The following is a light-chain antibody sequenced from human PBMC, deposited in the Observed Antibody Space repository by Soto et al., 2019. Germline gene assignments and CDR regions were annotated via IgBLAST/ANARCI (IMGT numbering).Light chain of an antibody. CDR1: QSLSSSY. J-gene: IGKJ1*01. CDR3: QQYGISPWT. V-gene: IGKV3-20*01. Sequence: DIVSAQSPGTLSLSPGERATLSCRASQSLSSSYLGWYQQKPGQAPRLLISGASSRATGIPDRFSGSGSGTDFTLTISRLESEDFALYYCQQYGISPWTFGPGTNVDI. CDR2: GAS.